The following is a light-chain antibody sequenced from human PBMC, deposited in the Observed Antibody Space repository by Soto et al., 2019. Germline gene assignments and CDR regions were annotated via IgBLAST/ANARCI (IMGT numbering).Light chain of an antibody. Sequence: QSVLTQPASVSGSPGQSITISCAGTSSDVGSDNYVSWYQQHPGIAPKLLIYESNKRPSGVSNRFSGSKSGNTASLTISGLQAEDEADYYCCSYAGSRSGVVFGGGTKVTVL. V-gene: IGLV2-23*01. CDR3: CSYAGSRSGVV. CDR2: ESN. J-gene: IGLJ2*01. CDR1: SSDVGSDNY.